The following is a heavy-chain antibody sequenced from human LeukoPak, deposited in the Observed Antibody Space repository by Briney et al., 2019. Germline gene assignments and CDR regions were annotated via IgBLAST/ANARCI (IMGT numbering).Heavy chain of an antibody. CDR1: GYTFTSYD. V-gene: IGHV1-8*01. CDR2: MNPNSGNT. J-gene: IGHJ5*02. Sequence: ASVKVSCKASGYTFTSYDINWVRQATGQGLEWMGWMNPNSGNTGYAQKFQGRVTMTRNTSISTAYMELSSLRSGDTAVYYCARASMYYDFWSGYYYNWFDPWGQGTLVTVSS. CDR3: ARASMYYDFWSGYYYNWFDP. D-gene: IGHD3-3*01.